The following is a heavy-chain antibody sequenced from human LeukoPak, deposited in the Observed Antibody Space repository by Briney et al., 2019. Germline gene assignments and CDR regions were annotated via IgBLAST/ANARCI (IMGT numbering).Heavy chain of an antibody. V-gene: IGHV3-23*01. CDR2: ISGSGGTT. J-gene: IGHJ4*02. CDR3: HRDYFRWPDY. CDR1: GFNFSSYA. D-gene: IGHD3-10*02. Sequence: GGSLRLSCAASGFNFSSYAMSWVRQAPGKGLEWVSAISGSGGTTNFADSVKGRFTISRDNSKNTLYLQMNSLRAEDTAVYYCHRDYFRWPDYWGQGTLVTVSS.